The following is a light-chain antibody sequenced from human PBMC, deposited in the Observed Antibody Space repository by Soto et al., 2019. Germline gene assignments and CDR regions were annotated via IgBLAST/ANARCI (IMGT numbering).Light chain of an antibody. J-gene: IGKJ2*01. CDR1: QSALYSSNNKNY. CDR3: QQYYSSPYT. Sequence: DIVMTQSPDSLAVSLGERATINCKSSQSALYSSNNKNYLAWYQQKPGQPPKLLIYWASTRGSGVPDRFSGSGSGTDFTLTISSLQAEDVAVYYCQQYYSSPYTFGQGTKLEIK. CDR2: WAS. V-gene: IGKV4-1*01.